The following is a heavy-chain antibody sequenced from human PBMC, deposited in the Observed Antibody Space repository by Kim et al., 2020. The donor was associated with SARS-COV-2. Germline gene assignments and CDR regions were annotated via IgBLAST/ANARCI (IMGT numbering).Heavy chain of an antibody. D-gene: IGHD6-13*01. CDR3: ARGGGWRQQLACFDY. V-gene: IGHV4-59*09. Sequence: PTHKRRVTISVDTSKNQFTLTMSSVTAADTAVYYCARGGGWRQQLACFDYWGQGTLVTVSS. J-gene: IGHJ4*02.